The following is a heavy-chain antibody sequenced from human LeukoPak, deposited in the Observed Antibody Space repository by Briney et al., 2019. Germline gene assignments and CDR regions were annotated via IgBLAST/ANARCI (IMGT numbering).Heavy chain of an antibody. J-gene: IGHJ4*02. D-gene: IGHD3-22*01. CDR3: ARRGYYDSSGYPNGPGY. Sequence: GRSLRLSCAASGFTFSSYAMHWVRQAPGKGLEWVAVISYDGSNKYYADSVKGRFTISRDNSKNTLYLQMNSLRAEDTAVYYCARRGYYDSSGYPNGPGYWGQGTLVTVSS. CDR2: ISYDGSNK. CDR1: GFTFSSYA. V-gene: IGHV3-30-3*01.